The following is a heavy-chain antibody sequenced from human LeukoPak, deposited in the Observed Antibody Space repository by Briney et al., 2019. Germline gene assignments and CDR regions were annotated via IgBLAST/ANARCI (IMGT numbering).Heavy chain of an antibody. V-gene: IGHV4-59*01. D-gene: IGHD2-21*01. Sequence: GGSXXXXXXSXVXXXXGXXXXXXXYIYYSGTTNYNPSLKSRVTISVYTSKNQFSLKLSSVTAADTAVYYCARGARDTALGGEFDYWGQGTLVTVSS. J-gene: IGHJ4*02. CDR3: ARGARDTALGGEFDY. CDR1: GGSXXXXX. CDR2: IYYSGTT.